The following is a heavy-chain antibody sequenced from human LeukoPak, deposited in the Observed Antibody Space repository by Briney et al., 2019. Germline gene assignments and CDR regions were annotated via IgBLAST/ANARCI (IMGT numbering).Heavy chain of an antibody. J-gene: IGHJ4*02. Sequence: ASVKVSCKASGYTFTSYYMNWGRQAPGQGLEWMGWINPNSGDTSYEQKFQGRVTMTRHTSNSTPYMQLGRLRADDTAVYYCARTVAGSWGPLDYWGQGTLVTVSS. CDR1: GYTFTSYY. D-gene: IGHD6-19*01. CDR3: ARTVAGSWGPLDY. V-gene: IGHV1-2*02. CDR2: INPNSGDT.